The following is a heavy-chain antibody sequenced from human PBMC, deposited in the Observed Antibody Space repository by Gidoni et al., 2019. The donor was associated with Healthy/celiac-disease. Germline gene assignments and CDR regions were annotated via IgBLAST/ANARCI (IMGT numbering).Heavy chain of an antibody. CDR1: GDTFRSYA. J-gene: IGHJ6*02. Sequence: QVQLVQSGAEVKKPGSSVKVSCKASGDTFRSYAISGVRQAPGQGLEWMGGGIPICGTANHAQKFQGRVTITADESTSTAYMELSSLRSEDTAVYYCASREQQLVKYYYYGMDVWGQGTTVTVSS. D-gene: IGHD6-13*01. CDR2: GIPICGTA. CDR3: ASREQQLVKYYYYGMDV. V-gene: IGHV1-69*01.